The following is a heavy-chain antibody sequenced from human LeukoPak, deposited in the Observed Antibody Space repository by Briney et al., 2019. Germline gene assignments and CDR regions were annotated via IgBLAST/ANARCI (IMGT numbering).Heavy chain of an antibody. Sequence: GASVKVSCKASGYSFSNYALHWVRQAPGQRLEWMGWINAANGNTAYSQKFQGRVTMTRNTSISTAYMELSSLRSEDTAVYYCARVSRLRYFDWRILYPHLDYWGQGTLVTVSS. CDR2: INAANGNT. V-gene: IGHV1-3*01. D-gene: IGHD3-9*01. CDR3: ARVSRLRYFDWRILYPHLDY. J-gene: IGHJ4*02. CDR1: GYSFSNYA.